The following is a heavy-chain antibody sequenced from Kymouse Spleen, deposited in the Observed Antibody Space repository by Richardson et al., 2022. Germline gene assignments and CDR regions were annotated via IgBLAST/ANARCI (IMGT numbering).Heavy chain of an antibody. CDR2: IWYDGSNK. CDR1: GFTFSSYG. D-gene: IGHD3-3*01. Sequence: QVQLVESGGGVVQPGRSLRLSCAASGFTFSSYGMHWVRQAPGKGLEWVAVIWYDGSNKYYADSVKGRFTISRDNSKNTLYLQMNSLRAEDTAVYYCAREGYDFWSGY*DYYYGMDVWGQGTTVTVSS. J-gene: IGHJ6*02. CDR3: AREGYDFWSGY*DYYYGMDV. V-gene: IGHV3-33*01.